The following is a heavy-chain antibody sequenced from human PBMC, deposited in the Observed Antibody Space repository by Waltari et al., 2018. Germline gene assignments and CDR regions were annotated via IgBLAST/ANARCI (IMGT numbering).Heavy chain of an antibody. CDR3: ARPHSGSYPLHAFDI. J-gene: IGHJ3*02. D-gene: IGHD1-26*01. CDR1: GGTFSSYA. Sequence: QVQLVQSGAEVKKPGSSVKVSCKASGGTFSSYAISWVRQAPGQGLEWRGGIIPSFGTANYAQKFQGRVTITADESTSTAYMELSSLRSEDTAVYYCARPHSGSYPLHAFDIWGQGTMVTVSS. CDR2: IIPSFGTA. V-gene: IGHV1-69*01.